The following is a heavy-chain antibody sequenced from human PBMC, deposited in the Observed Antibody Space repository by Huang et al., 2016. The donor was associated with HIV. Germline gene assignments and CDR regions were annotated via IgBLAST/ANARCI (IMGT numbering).Heavy chain of an antibody. CDR3: ASQHIGAAATWF. V-gene: IGHV4-39*01. CDR1: GDFISSTNYY. CDR2: VYQSGST. J-gene: IGHJ4*02. Sequence: QLQLKESGHGQVKPSETLSLTCTVSGDFISSTNYYWGWIRQSPGKGLEWVGGVYQSGSTTYNPSLKSRVTLSVDTSRNQFSLRLNSVTAADTAVYYCASQHIGAAATWFWGRGTQVAVSS. D-gene: IGHD6-13*01.